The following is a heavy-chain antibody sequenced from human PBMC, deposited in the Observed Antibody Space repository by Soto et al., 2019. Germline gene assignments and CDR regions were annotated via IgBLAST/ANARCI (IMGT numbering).Heavy chain of an antibody. CDR2: ISAYNGNT. D-gene: IGHD6-25*01. CDR1: GYTFTSYG. CDR3: AREGSGYSFDH. Sequence: EASVKVSCKASGYTFTSYGISWVRQSPGQGLEWMGWISAYNGNTNYAQNLQGRVTMTTDTSTSTAYMELSSLRSDDTAVYYCAREGSGYSFDHWGQGTLVTVSS. J-gene: IGHJ4*02. V-gene: IGHV1-18*01.